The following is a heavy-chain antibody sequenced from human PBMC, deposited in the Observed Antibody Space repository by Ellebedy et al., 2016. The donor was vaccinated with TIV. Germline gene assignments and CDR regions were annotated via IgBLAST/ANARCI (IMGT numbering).Heavy chain of an antibody. D-gene: IGHD6-13*01. V-gene: IGHV1-69*06. CDR1: VGTFSSYA. J-gene: IGHJ6*02. CDR3: ARESVAAAITDYYYYGMDV. CDR2: IIPIFGTA. Sequence: ASVTVSCXASVGTFSSYAISWVRQAPGQGLEWMGGIIPIFGTANYAQKFQGRVTITADKSTSTAYMELSSLRSEDTAVYYCARESVAAAITDYYYYGMDVWGQGTTVTVSS.